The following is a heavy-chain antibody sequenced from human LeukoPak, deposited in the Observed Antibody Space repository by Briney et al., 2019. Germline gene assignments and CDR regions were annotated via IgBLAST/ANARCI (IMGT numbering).Heavy chain of an antibody. D-gene: IGHD3-10*01. CDR2: INHSGST. Sequence: SETLSLTCAVYSGSFTDYYWSWIRQPPGKGLEWIGEINHSGSTNYNPSLKSRATISVDTSKNQFSLKLSSVTAADTAVYYCARERYYGSGSLNWFDPWGQGTLVTVSS. CDR3: ARERYYGSGSLNWFDP. CDR1: SGSFTDYY. J-gene: IGHJ5*02. V-gene: IGHV4-34*01.